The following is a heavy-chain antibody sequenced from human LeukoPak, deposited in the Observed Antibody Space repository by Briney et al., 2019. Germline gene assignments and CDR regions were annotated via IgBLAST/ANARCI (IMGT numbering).Heavy chain of an antibody. CDR1: GFTFRNYW. V-gene: IGHV3-7*01. Sequence: GGSLRLSSAASGFTFRNYWMVWVRQAPGKGLEGVANIKLDGTAEYYADSVRGRFTTSRDNANNFLYLQMNSLRGEDTAVYYCARDGGLHTNFDYWGQGTLVTVSS. J-gene: IGHJ4*02. D-gene: IGHD2-15*01. CDR2: IKLDGTAE. CDR3: ARDGGLHTNFDY.